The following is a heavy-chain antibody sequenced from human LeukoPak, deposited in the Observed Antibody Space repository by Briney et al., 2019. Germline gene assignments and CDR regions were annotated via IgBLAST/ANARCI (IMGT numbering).Heavy chain of an antibody. CDR1: GYTFTGYY. V-gene: IGHV1-2*02. CDR3: ARDGLRYCSSTSCSKLNWFDP. CDR2: INPNSGGT. D-gene: IGHD2-2*01. Sequence: GASVKVSCKASGYTFTGYYMHWVRQAPGQGLEWMGWINPNSGGTNYAQKFQGRVTMTRDTSISTACMELSRLRFDDTAVYYCARDGLRYCSSTSCSKLNWFDPWGQGTLVTVSS. J-gene: IGHJ5*02.